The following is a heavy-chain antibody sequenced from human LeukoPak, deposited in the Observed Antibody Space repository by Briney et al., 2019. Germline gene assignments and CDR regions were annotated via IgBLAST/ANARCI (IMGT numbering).Heavy chain of an antibody. Sequence: ASVRVSCKASGGTFSSYAISWVRQAPGQGLEWMGGITPIFGTANYAQKFQGRVTITADESTSTAYMELSSLRSEDTAVYYCARAVAGLRWYFDLWGRGTLVTVSS. CDR2: ITPIFGTA. V-gene: IGHV1-69*13. CDR1: GGTFSSYA. J-gene: IGHJ2*01. CDR3: ARAVAGLRWYFDL. D-gene: IGHD6-19*01.